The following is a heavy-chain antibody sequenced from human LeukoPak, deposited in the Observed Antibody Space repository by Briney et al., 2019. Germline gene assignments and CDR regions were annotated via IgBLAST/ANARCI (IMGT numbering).Heavy chain of an antibody. Sequence: PGGSLRLSCAASGFTFSIYEMNWVRQAPGKGLEWVSYISSSGSTIYYADSMKGRFTISRDNAKNSLYLQMNSLRAEDTAVYYCATVNYYDSSGCFDYWGQGILVTVSS. CDR1: GFTFSIYE. J-gene: IGHJ4*02. D-gene: IGHD3-22*01. V-gene: IGHV3-48*03. CDR3: ATVNYYDSSGCFDY. CDR2: ISSSGSTI.